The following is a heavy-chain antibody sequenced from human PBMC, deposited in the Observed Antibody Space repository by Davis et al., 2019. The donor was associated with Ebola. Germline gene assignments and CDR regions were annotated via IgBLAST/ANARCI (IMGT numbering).Heavy chain of an antibody. D-gene: IGHD6-6*01. CDR3: ARGRQYSSSSREWVYGMDV. CDR2: ISSSSSTI. CDR1: GFTFSSYS. V-gene: IGHV3-48*02. J-gene: IGHJ6*04. Sequence: GESLKISCAASGFTFSSYSMNWVRQAPGKGLEWVSYISSSSSTIYYADSVKGRFTISRDNAKNSLYLQMNSLRDEDTAVYYCARGRQYSSSSREWVYGMDVWGKGTTVTVSS.